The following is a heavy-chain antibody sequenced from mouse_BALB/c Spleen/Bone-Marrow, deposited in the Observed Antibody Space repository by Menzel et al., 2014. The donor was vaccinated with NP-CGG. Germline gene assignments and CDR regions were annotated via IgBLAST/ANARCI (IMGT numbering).Heavy chain of an antibody. J-gene: IGHJ4*01. CDR3: ARDEDYAMDY. Sequence: EVNVVESGGGLVQPGGSRKLSCAASGFTFSSFGMHWVRQAPEKGLEWVAYISSVCSTIYYADTVKGRFTISRDNPKNTLFLQMTSLRSEDTAMYYCARDEDYAMDYWGQGTSVTVSS. CDR2: ISSVCSTI. CDR1: GFTFSSFG. V-gene: IGHV5-17*02.